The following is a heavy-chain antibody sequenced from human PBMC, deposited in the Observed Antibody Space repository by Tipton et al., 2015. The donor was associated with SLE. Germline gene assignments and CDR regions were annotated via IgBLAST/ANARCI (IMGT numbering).Heavy chain of an antibody. CDR3: AREFGAVAPRRSRGGFDP. V-gene: IGHV3-33*01. CDR2: IWYDGSNK. Sequence: SLRLSCAASGFTFSSYGMHWVRQAPGKGLEWVAVIWYDGSNKYYADSVKGRFTISRDNAKNSLYLQMNSLRAEDTAVYYCAREFGAVAPRRSRGGFDPWGQGTLVTVSS. CDR1: GFTFSSYG. D-gene: IGHD3-10*01. J-gene: IGHJ5*02.